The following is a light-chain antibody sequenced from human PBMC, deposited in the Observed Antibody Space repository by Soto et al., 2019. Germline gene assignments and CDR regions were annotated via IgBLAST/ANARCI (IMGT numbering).Light chain of an antibody. Sequence: DIPMTQSPSSLSASVGDRVTITCRASQSISSYLNWYQQKPGKAPKLLIYAASSLQSGVPSRFSGSVSGTDFTLTVSSLQPDDFATYYCQQSYSTPRTFGQGTQVAIK. CDR2: AAS. CDR3: QQSYSTPRT. CDR1: QSISSY. J-gene: IGKJ1*01. V-gene: IGKV1-39*01.